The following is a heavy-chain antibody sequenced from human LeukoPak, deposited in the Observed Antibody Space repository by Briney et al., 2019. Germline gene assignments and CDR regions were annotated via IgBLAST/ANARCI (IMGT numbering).Heavy chain of an antibody. J-gene: IGHJ6*02. CDR1: GGSISSYY. Sequence: SETLSLTCTVSGGSISSYYWSWIRQPPGKGLEWIGYIHYSGSTNYNPSLKSRVTISVDTSKNQFSLKLSSVTAADTAVYYCATYPIAVAGTDYYYGMDVWGQGTTVTVSS. CDR3: ATYPIAVAGTDYYYGMDV. CDR2: IHYSGST. V-gene: IGHV4-59*12. D-gene: IGHD6-19*01.